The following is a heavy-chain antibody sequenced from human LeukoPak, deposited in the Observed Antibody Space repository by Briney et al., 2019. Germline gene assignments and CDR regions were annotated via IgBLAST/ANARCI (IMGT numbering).Heavy chain of an antibody. CDR3: ARGPIGLRAFDI. V-gene: IGHV4-34*01. Sequence: KPSETLSLTCAVYGGSFSGYYWSWIRQPPGKGLEWIGEINHSGSTNYNPSLKSRVTISVDTSKNQFSLKLSSVTAADTAVYYCARGPIGLRAFDIWGQGTMVTVSS. J-gene: IGHJ3*02. CDR1: GGSFSGYY. D-gene: IGHD2/OR15-2a*01. CDR2: INHSGST.